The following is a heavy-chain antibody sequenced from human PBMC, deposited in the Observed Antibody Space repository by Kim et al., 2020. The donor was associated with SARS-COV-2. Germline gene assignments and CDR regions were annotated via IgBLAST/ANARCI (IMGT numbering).Heavy chain of an antibody. J-gene: IGHJ5*02. Sequence: SVKVSCKASGGTFSSYAISWVRQAPGQGLEWMGGIIPIFGTANYAQKFQGRVTITADESTSTAYMELSSLRSEDTAVYYCARVLNWGFGGYNWFDPWGQGTLVTVSS. V-gene: IGHV1-69*13. CDR1: GGTFSSYA. CDR2: IIPIFGTA. CDR3: ARVLNWGFGGYNWFDP. D-gene: IGHD7-27*01.